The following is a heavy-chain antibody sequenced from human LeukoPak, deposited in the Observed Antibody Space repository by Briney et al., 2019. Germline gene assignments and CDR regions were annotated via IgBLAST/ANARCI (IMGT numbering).Heavy chain of an antibody. CDR2: INAGNGNT. CDR1: GYTFTSYA. D-gene: IGHD2-2*01. V-gene: IGHV1-3*01. CDR3: ARFANIVVVPAAVNWFDP. Sequence: ASVKVSCKASGYTFTSYAMHWVRQAPGQRLEWMGWINAGNGNTKYSQKFQGRVTITRDTFASTAYMELSSLRSEDTAVYYCARFANIVVVPAAVNWFDPWGQGTLVTVSS. J-gene: IGHJ5*02.